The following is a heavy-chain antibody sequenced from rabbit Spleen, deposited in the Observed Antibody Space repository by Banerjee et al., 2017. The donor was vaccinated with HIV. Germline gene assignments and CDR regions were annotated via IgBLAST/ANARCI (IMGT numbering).Heavy chain of an antibody. CDR1: GFSFSSGW. J-gene: IGHJ6*01. CDR3: ARDTGSSFSSYGMDL. CDR2: IAGSGSGFT. D-gene: IGHD8-1*01. V-gene: IGHV1S45*01. Sequence: QEQLEESGGDLVKPEGSLTLTCKASGFSFSSGWMCWVRQAPGKGLEWISCIAGSGSGFTYSATWAEGRFTCSKTSSTTVTLQMTSLTVADTATYFCARDTGSSFSSYGMDLWGPGTLVTVS.